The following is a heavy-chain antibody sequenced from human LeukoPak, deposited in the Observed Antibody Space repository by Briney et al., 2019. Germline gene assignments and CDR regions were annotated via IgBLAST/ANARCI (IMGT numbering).Heavy chain of an antibody. CDR1: GFNLSIYG. V-gene: IGHV3-30*18. CDR2: ISSDGSTT. CDR3: VKDPAWLRLSGFDD. D-gene: IGHD5-12*01. Sequence: GGSLSLSCAASGFNLSIYGKHWVRHAPGKGLEWVADISSDGSTTYNADSVKGRFTISRDNSKNTLYLQMNSLRAEDTAVYCCVKDPAWLRLSGFDDWGQGTLVTVSS. J-gene: IGHJ4*01.